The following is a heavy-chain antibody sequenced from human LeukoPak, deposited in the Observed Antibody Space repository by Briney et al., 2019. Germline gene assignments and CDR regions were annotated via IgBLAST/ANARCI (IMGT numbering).Heavy chain of an antibody. J-gene: IGHJ4*02. D-gene: IGHD2-2*01. Sequence: PSETLSLTCSLSGGSISSYYWSWIRQPPGKGLEYVGYIFYSVSTNYNPSLKSRVSMSVDTSKNQFSLKLSSVTAADTAVYYCARYWPAARHFDYWGQGTLVTVSS. V-gene: IGHV4-59*01. CDR3: ARYWPAARHFDY. CDR2: IFYSVST. CDR1: GGSISSYY.